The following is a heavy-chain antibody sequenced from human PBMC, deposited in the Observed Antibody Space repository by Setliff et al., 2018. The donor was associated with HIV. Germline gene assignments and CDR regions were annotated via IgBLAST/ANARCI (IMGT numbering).Heavy chain of an antibody. CDR1: GGTFSSYG. J-gene: IGHJ4*02. V-gene: IGHV1-18*01. Sequence: ASVKVSCKASGGTFSSYGITWVRQAPGQGLEWMGWISTYNGNTDYAQKLQGRVTMTTDTSTSTAYMELRSLRSDDSAVYYCARDDYGDYVGDYWGQGTLVTVS. CDR3: ARDDYGDYVGDY. CDR2: ISTYNGNT. D-gene: IGHD4-17*01.